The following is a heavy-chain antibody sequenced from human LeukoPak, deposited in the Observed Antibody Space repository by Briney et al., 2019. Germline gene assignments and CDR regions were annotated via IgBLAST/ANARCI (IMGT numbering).Heavy chain of an antibody. V-gene: IGHV4-61*01. J-gene: IGHJ3*02. CDR3: ARDRQATTAYDAFDI. CDR1: GGPVRSGNYY. CDR2: IYYTGTT. Sequence: SETLSLTCTVSGGPVRSGNYYWSWIRQPPGKELEWIGYIYYTGTTYYNPSLKSRVTISVDTSKNQFSLKLSSVTAADTAVYYCARDRQATTAYDAFDIWGRGTMVTVSS. D-gene: IGHD4-17*01.